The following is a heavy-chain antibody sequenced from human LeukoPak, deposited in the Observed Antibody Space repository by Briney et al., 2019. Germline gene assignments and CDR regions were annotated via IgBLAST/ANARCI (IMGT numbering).Heavy chain of an antibody. CDR3: ASVFGSSSWYGSYFDY. Sequence: SETLSLTCTVSGGSISSSSYYWSWIRQPPGKGLEWIGYIYHSGSTYYNPSLKSRVTISVDRSKNQFSLKLSSVTAADTAVYYCASVFGSSSWYGSYFDYWGQGTLVTVSS. J-gene: IGHJ4*02. CDR2: IYHSGST. V-gene: IGHV4-30-2*01. D-gene: IGHD6-13*01. CDR1: GGSISSSSYY.